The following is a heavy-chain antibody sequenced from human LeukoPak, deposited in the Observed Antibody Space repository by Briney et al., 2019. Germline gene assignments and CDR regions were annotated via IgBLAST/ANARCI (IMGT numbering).Heavy chain of an antibody. V-gene: IGHV1-18*01. Sequence: ASVKVSCKASSYTFTSYGISWVRQAPGQGLEWMGWISGYNGNTNYAQERLQGRVTMTTDTSTSTAYMELRSLRSGDTAVYYCARDLKRGYSSGRYSWGTGSSNDYWGQGTLVTVSS. CDR3: ARDLKRGYSSGRYSWGTGSSNDY. J-gene: IGHJ4*02. CDR2: ISGYNGNT. D-gene: IGHD6-19*01. CDR1: SYTFTSYG.